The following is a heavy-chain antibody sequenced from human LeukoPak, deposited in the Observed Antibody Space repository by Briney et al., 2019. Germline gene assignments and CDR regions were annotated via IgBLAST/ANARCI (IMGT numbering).Heavy chain of an antibody. CDR1: RFTFSMYA. V-gene: IGHV3-23*01. D-gene: IGHD2-2*01. CDR2: ISDSGGRT. CDR3: AKGDVVAPADVDYYYYGMDV. J-gene: IGHJ6*02. Sequence: GGSLRLSCAASRFTFSMYAMTWVRQAPGKGLEWVSGISDSGGRTFYADSVKGRFTISRDNSKNILYLQVNSLRAEDTAVYYCAKGDVVAPADVDYYYYGMDVWGQGTTVTVSS.